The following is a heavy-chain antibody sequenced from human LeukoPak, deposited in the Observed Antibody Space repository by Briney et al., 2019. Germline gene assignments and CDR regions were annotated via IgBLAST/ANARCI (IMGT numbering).Heavy chain of an antibody. CDR1: GFTFGYYS. CDR2: ISSCKTI. J-gene: IGHJ4*02. Sequence: PGGSLRLSCAASGFTFGYYSMNWVRQAPGKGLEWVSYISSCKTIYYADSVKGRRTISRDNAKKSLDLQMNSLRDEDTAVYYCARDHRSGSGSGTQANDYWGQGTLVTVSS. CDR3: ARDHRSGSGSGTQANDY. V-gene: IGHV3-48*02. D-gene: IGHD3-10*01.